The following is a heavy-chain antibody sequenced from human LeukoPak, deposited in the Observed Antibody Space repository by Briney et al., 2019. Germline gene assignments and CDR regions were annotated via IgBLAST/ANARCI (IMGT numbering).Heavy chain of an antibody. D-gene: IGHD1-14*01. CDR1: GFTFTDYW. CDR3: ARGGIRHGFDI. Sequence: PGGSLRLSCAASGFTFTDYWMHWVRQAPGKGLVWVSRIDSDGGDTIYADSVKGRFTIFRDNAEDTLYLQMSSLSAEDAAVYCCARGGIRHGFDIWGQGTMVTVSS. CDR2: IDSDGGDT. V-gene: IGHV3-74*01. J-gene: IGHJ3*02.